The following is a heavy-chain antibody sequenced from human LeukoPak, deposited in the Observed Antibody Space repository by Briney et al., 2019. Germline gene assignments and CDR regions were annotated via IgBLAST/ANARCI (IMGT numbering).Heavy chain of an antibody. V-gene: IGHV3-23*01. D-gene: IGHD6-6*01. CDR2: ISGSGDST. CDR3: AKEPRYSSSNYYYYYMDV. Sequence: PGGSLRLSCAASGFTFSSYAMTWVRQASGKGLEWVSGISGSGDSTYYADSVKGRFTISRDNSKKTLYLQMNSLRAEDTAVYYCAKEPRYSSSNYYYYYMDVWGKGTTVTVSS. J-gene: IGHJ6*03. CDR1: GFTFSSYA.